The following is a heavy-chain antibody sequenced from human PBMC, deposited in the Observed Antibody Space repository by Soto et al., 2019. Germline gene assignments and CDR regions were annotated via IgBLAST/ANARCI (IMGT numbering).Heavy chain of an antibody. CDR3: ARESPWGNTFDY. CDR1: GYTFTSYD. CDR2: MNPNSGNT. D-gene: IGHD7-27*01. J-gene: IGHJ4*02. Sequence: QVQLVQSGAEVKKPGASVKVSCKASGYTFTSYDINWVRQATGQGLEWMGWMNPNSGNTGYAQKFQGRVNMTRNTSISTAYMELSSLRSEATAVYYCARESPWGNTFDYWGQGTLVTVSS. V-gene: IGHV1-8*01.